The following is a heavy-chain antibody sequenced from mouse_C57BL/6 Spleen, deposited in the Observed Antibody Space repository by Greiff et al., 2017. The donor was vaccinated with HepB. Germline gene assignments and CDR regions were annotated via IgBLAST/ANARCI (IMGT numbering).Heavy chain of an antibody. D-gene: IGHD2-4*01. CDR2: IYPGSGST. V-gene: IGHV1-55*01. CDR1: GYTFTSYW. CDR3: ARKGRYYEYGWYFDV. J-gene: IGHJ1*03. Sequence: QVQLQQPGAELVKPGASVKMSCKASGYTFTSYWITWVKQRPGQGLEWIGDIYPGSGSTNYNEKFKSKATLTVDTSSSTAYMQLSSLTSEDSAVYYCARKGRYYEYGWYFDVWGTGTTVTVSS.